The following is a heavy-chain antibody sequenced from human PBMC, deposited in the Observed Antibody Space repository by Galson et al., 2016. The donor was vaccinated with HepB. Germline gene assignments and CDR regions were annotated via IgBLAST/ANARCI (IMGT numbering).Heavy chain of an antibody. V-gene: IGHV1-46*02. D-gene: IGHD1-14*01. Sequence: SVKVSCKASGYTFNTYNMHWVRQAPGQGLEWMGIIKPSGGNTIYAQKFQDRITITRDTSTSTVYMELISLRSEDTAVYYCARELDHSFYFDYWGQGTLLTFSS. CDR1: GYTFNTYN. CDR3: ARELDHSFYFDY. J-gene: IGHJ4*02. CDR2: IKPSGGNT.